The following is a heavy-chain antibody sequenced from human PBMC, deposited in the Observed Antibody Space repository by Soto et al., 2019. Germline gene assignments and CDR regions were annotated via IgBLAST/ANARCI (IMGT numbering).Heavy chain of an antibody. CDR2: IYYSGST. CDR3: VIVGYFGSGSYCHCYYFAY. V-gene: IGHV4-39*01. D-gene: IGHD3-10*01. CDR1: GGSISSSSYY. J-gene: IGHJ4*02. Sequence: SETLSVTCSVSGGSISSSSYYWGWIRQPPGKGLEWIGRIYYSGSTYYNPSLKSRVTISVDTSKNQFSLKLSSVTAADTVVYYCVIVGYFGSGSYCHCYYFAYRAQRSLVIVSA.